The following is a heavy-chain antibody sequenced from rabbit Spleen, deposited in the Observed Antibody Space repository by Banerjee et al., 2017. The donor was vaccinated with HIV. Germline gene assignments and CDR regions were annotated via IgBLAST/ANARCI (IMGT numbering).Heavy chain of an antibody. CDR2: INVLTGKA. J-gene: IGHJ4*01. V-gene: IGHV1S45*01. CDR1: GFPFSEKAV. D-gene: IGHD2-1*01. CDR3: ARDLTDIGGDYGPYYFDF. Sequence: QEQLVESGGGLVKPGASLTLTCTASGFPFSEKAVMCWVRQAPGKGLTWIACINVLTGKAVYASWAKGRFTFSRTSSTTVTLQMTSLTAADTATYFCARDLTDIGGDYGPYYFDFWGQGTLVTVS.